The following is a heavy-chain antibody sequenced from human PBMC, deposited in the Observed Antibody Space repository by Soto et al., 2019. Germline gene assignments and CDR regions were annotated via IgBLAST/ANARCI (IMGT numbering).Heavy chain of an antibody. CDR1: GFTFSNYA. Sequence: HPGGSLRLSCAASGFTFSNYAMSWVRQAPGKGLEWVSSISDNSGTTYYADSVKGRFTISRDNSRNTLYLQMSSLRAEDTAVYYCVEHQLLSYAFDIWGQGTMVTVSS. J-gene: IGHJ3*02. D-gene: IGHD3-16*02. CDR3: VEHQLLSYAFDI. V-gene: IGHV3-23*01. CDR2: ISDNSGTT.